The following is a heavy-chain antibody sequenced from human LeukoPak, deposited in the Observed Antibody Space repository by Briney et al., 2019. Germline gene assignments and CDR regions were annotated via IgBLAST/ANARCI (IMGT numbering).Heavy chain of an antibody. Sequence: GGSLRLSCTTSGFLFSSYWMSWVRQAPGKGLEWVANIGPDGSDKQYVDSMKGRFTISRDNAQNSVYLHMNSLTAEDTAMYYCARGLPGVLGAPLYLDNWGQGTLVTVSS. CDR3: ARGLPGVLGAPLYLDN. CDR1: GFLFSSYW. J-gene: IGHJ4*02. CDR2: IGPDGSDK. V-gene: IGHV3-7*03. D-gene: IGHD2-8*01.